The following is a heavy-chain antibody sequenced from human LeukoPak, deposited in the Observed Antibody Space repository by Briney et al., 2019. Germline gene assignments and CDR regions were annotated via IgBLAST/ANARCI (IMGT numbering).Heavy chain of an antibody. V-gene: IGHV4-34*01. CDR2: INHSGST. J-gene: IGHJ6*02. Sequence: SETLSLTCAVYGGSFSGYYWSWIRQPPGKGLEWIGEINHSGSTNYNPSLKSRVTISVDTSKNQFSLKLSSVTAADTAVYYCARGRANYYYYYGIDVWGQGTTVTVSS. CDR3: ARGRANYYYYYGIDV. CDR1: GGSFSGYY.